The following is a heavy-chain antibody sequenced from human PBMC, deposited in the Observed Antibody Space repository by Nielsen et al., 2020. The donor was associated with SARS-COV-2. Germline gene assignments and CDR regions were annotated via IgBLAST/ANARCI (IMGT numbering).Heavy chain of an antibody. Sequence: ASVKVSCKVSGYTLTELSMHWVRQAPGKGLEWMGGFDPEDGETIYAQKFQGRVTITADKSTSTAYMDLSSLRSDDTAVYYCARDCSCGLGSSPSYYFDYWGQGTLVTVSS. CDR3: ARDCSCGLGSSPSYYFDY. CDR1: GYTLTELS. D-gene: IGHD7-27*01. J-gene: IGHJ4*02. V-gene: IGHV1-24*01. CDR2: FDPEDGET.